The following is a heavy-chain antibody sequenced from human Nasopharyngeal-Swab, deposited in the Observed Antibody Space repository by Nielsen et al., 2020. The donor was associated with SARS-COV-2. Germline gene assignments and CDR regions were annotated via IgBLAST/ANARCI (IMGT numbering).Heavy chain of an antibody. J-gene: IGHJ4*03. CDR1: GGSFSGYY. Sequence: SETLSLTCAVYGGSFSGYYWSWIRQPPGKGLEWIGEINHSGSTNYNPSLKSRVTISVDTSKNQFSLKLSSVTAADTAVYYCARQNTVAGTLDYWGQGTTVTVSS. CDR2: INHSGST. D-gene: IGHD6-19*01. V-gene: IGHV4-34*01. CDR3: ARQNTVAGTLDY.